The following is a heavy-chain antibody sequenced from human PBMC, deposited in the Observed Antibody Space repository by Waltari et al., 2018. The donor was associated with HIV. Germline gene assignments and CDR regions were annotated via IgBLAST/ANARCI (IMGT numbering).Heavy chain of an antibody. CDR2: INHSGST. CDR1: AGSFSGYY. Sequence: QVQLQPWGAGLLKPSETLALTCAVYAGSFSGYYWSWIRQPPGKGLEWIGQINHSGSTNYNPSLKSRVTISVDTSKNQFSLKLSSVTAADTAVYYCARGGWDCSSTSCYVWFDPWGQGTLVTVSS. D-gene: IGHD2-2*01. V-gene: IGHV4-34*01. J-gene: IGHJ5*02. CDR3: ARGGWDCSSTSCYVWFDP.